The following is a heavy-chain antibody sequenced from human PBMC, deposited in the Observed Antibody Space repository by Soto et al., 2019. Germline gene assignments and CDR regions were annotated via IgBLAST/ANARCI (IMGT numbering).Heavy chain of an antibody. Sequence: PSETLSLTCTVSGGSISSGGYYWSWIRQHPGKGLEWIGYIYYSGSTYYNPSPKSRVTISVDTSKSQFSLKLSSVTAADTAVYYCARDLPGIAAAGTGTPSPRPKRYWGQGTLVTVSS. CDR2: IYYSGST. CDR1: GGSISSGGYY. V-gene: IGHV4-31*03. D-gene: IGHD6-13*01. CDR3: ARDLPGIAAAGTGTPSPRPKRY. J-gene: IGHJ4*02.